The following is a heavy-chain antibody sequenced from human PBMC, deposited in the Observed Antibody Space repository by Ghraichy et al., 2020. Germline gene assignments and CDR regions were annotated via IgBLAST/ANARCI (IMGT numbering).Heavy chain of an antibody. CDR2: ISSDGSNK. Sequence: GGSLRLSCAASGFTFSSYAMHWVRQAPGKGLEWVAIISSDGSNKFYADSVKGRFTISRDNSKNTLFLQMNSLRIEDTAVYYCARDLVCSGPGGDCHYWGQGTLVTVSS. CDR3: ARDLVCSGPGGDCHY. CDR1: GFTFSSYA. V-gene: IGHV3-30-3*01. D-gene: IGHD2-15*01. J-gene: IGHJ4*02.